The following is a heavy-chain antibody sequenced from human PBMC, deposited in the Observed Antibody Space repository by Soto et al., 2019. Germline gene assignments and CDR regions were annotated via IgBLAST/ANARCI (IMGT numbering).Heavy chain of an antibody. CDR2: IWYDGSNK. CDR3: ARAPIAARPDY. Sequence: GGSLRLSCAASGFTFSSYGMHWVRQAPGKGLEWVAVIWYDGSNKYYADSVKGRFTISRDNSKNTLYLQMNSLRAEDTAVYYCARAPIAARPDYWGQGTLVTVSS. V-gene: IGHV3-33*01. D-gene: IGHD6-6*01. J-gene: IGHJ4*02. CDR1: GFTFSSYG.